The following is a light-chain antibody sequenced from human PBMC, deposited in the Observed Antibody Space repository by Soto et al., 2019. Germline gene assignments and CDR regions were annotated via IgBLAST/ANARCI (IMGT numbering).Light chain of an antibody. V-gene: IGKV2-28*01. CDR1: QSLLHSNGYNY. Sequence: DIVMTQSPLSLPVTPGEPASISCRSSQSLLHSNGYNYLDGYLQKPVQSPQLLIYAGSNRASGVPARFSGSGSGTDFTLKISRVEAEDVGTYYGMQAVQTPRTFGPGTKLEIK. CDR2: AGS. CDR3: MQAVQTPRT. J-gene: IGKJ2*01.